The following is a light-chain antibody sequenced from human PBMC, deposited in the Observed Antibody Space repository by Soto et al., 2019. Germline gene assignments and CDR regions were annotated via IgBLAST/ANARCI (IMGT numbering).Light chain of an antibody. CDR1: QSVKSS. CDR3: QHYNQWPPFT. V-gene: IGKV3-15*01. Sequence: EIVMTQSPATLSVSPGERATLSCRASQSVKSSLAWYQHKPGQVPRLLIYGASTRATGVPVRFSGSGSGTDFTLTINSLQAEDVAVYYCQHYNQWPPFTFGPGTKVDIK. CDR2: GAS. J-gene: IGKJ3*01.